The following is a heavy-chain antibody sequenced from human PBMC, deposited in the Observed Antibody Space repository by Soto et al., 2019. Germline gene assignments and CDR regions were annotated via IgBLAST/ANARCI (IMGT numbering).Heavy chain of an antibody. CDR2: IYYSGST. D-gene: IGHD2-15*01. J-gene: IGHJ4*02. Sequence: SETLSLTCTVSGGSISSYYWSWIRQPPGKGLEWIGYIYYSGSTNYNPSLKSRVTISVDTSKNQFSLKLSSVTAADTAVYYCARVDGYCSGGSCVFDYWGQGIRVTVAS. V-gene: IGHV4-59*01. CDR1: GGSISSYY. CDR3: ARVDGYCSGGSCVFDY.